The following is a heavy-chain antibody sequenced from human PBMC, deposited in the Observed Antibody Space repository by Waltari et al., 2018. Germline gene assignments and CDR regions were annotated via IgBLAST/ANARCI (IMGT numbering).Heavy chain of an antibody. CDR3: TRGGRDSSWYWRD. J-gene: IGHJ4*02. CDR2: IKKDGSEK. D-gene: IGHD6-13*01. Sequence: EVQLVESGGGLAQPGGSLILSCAASGLRFSTYGMTWVRQASGKGPEWVANIKKDGSEKYYMDSVKGRFTISRDNAKNSLYLQMNNLRVEDTAVYYCTRGGRDSSWYWRDWGQGTLVTVSS. CDR1: GLRFSTYG. V-gene: IGHV3-7*01.